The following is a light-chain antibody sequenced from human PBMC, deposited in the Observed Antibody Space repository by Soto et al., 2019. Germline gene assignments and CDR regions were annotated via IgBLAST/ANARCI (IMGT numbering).Light chain of an antibody. CDR1: QSISGW. CDR3: QQYNSYPWT. J-gene: IGKJ1*01. V-gene: IGKV1-5*01. Sequence: DIQMTQSPSTLSASVGERVTITCRASQSISGWLAWYQQKPGKAPKLLIYDVSSLESGVPSRFSGSGSGTEFTLAISSLQPDDFATYYCQQYNSYPWTFGQGTKVDIK. CDR2: DVS.